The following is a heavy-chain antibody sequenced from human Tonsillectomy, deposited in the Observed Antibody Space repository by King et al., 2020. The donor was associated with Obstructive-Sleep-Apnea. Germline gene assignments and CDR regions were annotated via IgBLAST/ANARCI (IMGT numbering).Heavy chain of an antibody. J-gene: IGHJ4*02. V-gene: IGHV1-69*01. CDR2: IIPLFPVV. CDR3: ARDIPRGYSGTYFDY. D-gene: IGHD1-26*01. Sequence: QLVQSGAEVRKPGSSVKVSCKPSGDTFNTHAITWVRQAPGQGLEWMGGIIPLFPVVNYAQKFRGRVAITADESTSTAYMELSSLSSDDTAVYYCARDIPRGYSGTYFDYWGQGTLVTVSS. CDR1: GDTFNTHA.